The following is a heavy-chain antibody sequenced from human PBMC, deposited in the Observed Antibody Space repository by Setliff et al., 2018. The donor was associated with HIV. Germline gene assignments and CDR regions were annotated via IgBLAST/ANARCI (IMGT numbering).Heavy chain of an antibody. CDR1: GDSVSGYY. Sequence: KPSETLSLTCAVSGDSVSGYYWSWIRQPAGRGLEWIGRVHNSAGSNYNPSLKSRVTMSVDTAKNQLSLKLTAVSAADTAVYYCARHDCGGDCSINWFDPWGQGTLVTVSS. J-gene: IGHJ5*02. V-gene: IGHV4-59*10. D-gene: IGHD2-21*02. CDR3: ARHDCGGDCSINWFDP. CDR2: VHNSAGS.